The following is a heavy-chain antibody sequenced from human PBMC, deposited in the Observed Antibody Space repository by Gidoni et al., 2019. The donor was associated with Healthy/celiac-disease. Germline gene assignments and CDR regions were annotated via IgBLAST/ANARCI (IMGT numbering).Heavy chain of an antibody. J-gene: IGHJ6*02. D-gene: IGHD6-19*01. V-gene: IGHV4-39*01. CDR3: ARHGDWYSSGWFPYYYYGMDV. Sequence: STYYNPSLKSRVTISVDTSKNQFSLKLSSVTAADTAVYYCARHGDWYSSGWFPYYYYGMDVWGQGTTVTVSS. CDR2: ST.